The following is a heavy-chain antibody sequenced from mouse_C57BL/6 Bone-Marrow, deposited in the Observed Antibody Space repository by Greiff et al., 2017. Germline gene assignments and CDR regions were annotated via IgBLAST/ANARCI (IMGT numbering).Heavy chain of an antibody. CDR1: GYTFTSYW. Sequence: QVQLQQPGAELVRPGASVKLSCKASGYTFTSYWMHWVKQRPGQGLEWIGVIDPSDSYTNYNHKFKGKATLTVDTSSSTAYMQLSSLTSEDSAVYYCARNCGFYFDYWGQGTTLTVAS. CDR3: ARNCGFYFDY. D-gene: IGHD2-2*01. V-gene: IGHV1-59*01. J-gene: IGHJ2*01. CDR2: IDPSDSYT.